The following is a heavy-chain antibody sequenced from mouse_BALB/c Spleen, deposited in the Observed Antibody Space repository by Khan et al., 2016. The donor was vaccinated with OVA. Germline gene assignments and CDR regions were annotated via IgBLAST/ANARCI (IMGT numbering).Heavy chain of an antibody. J-gene: IGHJ4*01. CDR2: IWSGGST. Sequence: QVQLKESGPGLVAPSQSLSITCTVSGCSLSRYSVHWVRQPPGKGLEWLGMIWSGGSTDYNSALESRLSISKDNSKSQVFLKMNSLQTDDTAMYYCARKKYGNYVSLDYWGQGTSVTVSS. V-gene: IGHV2-6-4*01. D-gene: IGHD2-10*02. CDR3: ARKKYGNYVSLDY. CDR1: GCSLSRYS.